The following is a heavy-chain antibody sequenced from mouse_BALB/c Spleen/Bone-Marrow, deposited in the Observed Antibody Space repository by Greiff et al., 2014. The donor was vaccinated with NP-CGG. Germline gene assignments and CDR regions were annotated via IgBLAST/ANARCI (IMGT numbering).Heavy chain of an antibody. J-gene: IGHJ2*01. Sequence: DVHLVESGGGLVQPGGSLRLSCTTSGFTFTDYFMTWVRQPPGKALEWLGFIRNKPSGYTTEYNPSVMGRFSISRDNSQGIFYLQMNTLRAEDSAIYYCARDYNGYFDFWGQGTTLTVSS. CDR3: ARDYNGYFDF. V-gene: IGHV7-3*02. D-gene: IGHD6-1*01. CDR1: GFTFTDYF. CDR2: IRNKPSGYTT.